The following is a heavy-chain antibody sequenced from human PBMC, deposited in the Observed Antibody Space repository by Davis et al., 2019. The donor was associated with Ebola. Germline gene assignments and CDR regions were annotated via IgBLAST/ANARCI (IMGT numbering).Heavy chain of an antibody. CDR2: ISVRSIT. J-gene: IGHJ5*02. D-gene: IGHD4-17*01. CDR1: VFIFSSYA. Sequence: LSLTSAASVFIFSSYAMSWVRQAPGKGLEWVSSISVRSITYHADSVKGRFTISRDNSKNTLYLQMNSLRAEDTAVYYCAKVHPPTTVTTGWFDPWGQGTLVTVSS. CDR3: AKVHPPTTVTTGWFDP. V-gene: IGHV3-23*01.